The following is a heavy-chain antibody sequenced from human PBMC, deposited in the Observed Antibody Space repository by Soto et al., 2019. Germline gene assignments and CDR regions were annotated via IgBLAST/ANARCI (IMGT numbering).Heavy chain of an antibody. Sequence: QVQLVQSGAEVKKPGSSVKVFCKASGGTFSSYAISWVRQAPGQGLEWMGGIIPIFGTANYAQKFQGRVTITADKSTSTAYMELSSLRSEDTAVYYCARGCSGGSCYYYYYGMDVWGQGTTVTVSS. J-gene: IGHJ6*02. CDR3: ARGCSGGSCYYYYYGMDV. CDR2: IIPIFGTA. V-gene: IGHV1-69*06. D-gene: IGHD2-15*01. CDR1: GGTFSSYA.